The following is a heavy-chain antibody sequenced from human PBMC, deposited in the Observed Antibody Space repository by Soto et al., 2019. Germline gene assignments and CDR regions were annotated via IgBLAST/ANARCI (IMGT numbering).Heavy chain of an antibody. D-gene: IGHD3-10*01. CDR1: GGSFSGYY. V-gene: IGHV4-34*01. Sequence: SETLSLTCAVYGGSFSGYYWSWIRQPPGKGLEWIGEINHSGGTNYNPSLKSRVTISVDTSKNQFSLKLSSVTAADTAVYYCARDVRYYGSGSYGYYYYYGMDVWGQGTTVTVSS. CDR3: ARDVRYYGSGSYGYYYYYGMDV. CDR2: INHSGGT. J-gene: IGHJ6*02.